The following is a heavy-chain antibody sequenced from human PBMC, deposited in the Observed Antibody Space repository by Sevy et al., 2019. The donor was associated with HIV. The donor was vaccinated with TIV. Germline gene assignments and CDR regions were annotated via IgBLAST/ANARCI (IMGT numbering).Heavy chain of an antibody. CDR3: ARDVTGYRYGYSTSFDY. CDR2: ISSSSSYI. CDR1: GFTFSSYS. V-gene: IGHV3-21*01. D-gene: IGHD5-18*01. J-gene: IGHJ4*02. Sequence: GGSLRLSCAASGFTFSSYSMNWVRQAPGKGLEWVSSISSSSSYIYYADSVKGRFTISRDNAKNSLYLQMNSLRAEDTAVYYGARDVTGYRYGYSTSFDYWGQGTLVTVSS.